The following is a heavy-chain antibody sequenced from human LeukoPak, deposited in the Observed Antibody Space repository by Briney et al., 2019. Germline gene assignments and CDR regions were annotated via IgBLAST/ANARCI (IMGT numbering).Heavy chain of an antibody. V-gene: IGHV3-33*01. J-gene: IGHJ6*04. D-gene: IGHD1-26*01. CDR3: ARDWENGMDV. CDR2: IWYDGSDE. CDR1: GFTFSSDG. Sequence: PGRSLRVSCAASGFTFSSDGMHWVRQAPGKGLEWVAVIWYDGSDEYYADSVKGRFTISRDNSKNTLYLQMNSLRAEDTAVYYCARDWENGMDVWGKGTTVTASS.